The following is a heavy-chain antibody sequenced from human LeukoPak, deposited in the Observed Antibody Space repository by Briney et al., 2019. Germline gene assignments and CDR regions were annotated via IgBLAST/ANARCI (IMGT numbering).Heavy chain of an antibody. Sequence: ASMKVSCKASGYTFTSYGISWVRQAPGQGLEWMGWISAYNGNTNYAQKLQGRVTMTTDTSTSTAYMELRSLRSDDTAVYYCARGGITMVRGVIITFSHGNWFDPWGQGTLVTVSS. D-gene: IGHD3-10*01. V-gene: IGHV1-18*01. CDR3: ARGGITMVRGVIITFSHGNWFDP. CDR2: ISAYNGNT. J-gene: IGHJ5*02. CDR1: GYTFTSYG.